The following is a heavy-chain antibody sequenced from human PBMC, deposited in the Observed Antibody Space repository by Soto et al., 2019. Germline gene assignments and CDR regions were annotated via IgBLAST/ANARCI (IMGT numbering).Heavy chain of an antibody. Sequence: QITLKESGPTLVKPTQTLTLTCTFSGFSLSTSGVGVGWIRQPPGKALEWLALIYWDDDKRYSPSLKSRLTITKDTSKVHVVLTMTNMDPVDTATDYCAHRCTMVRGPSHWYWGQGTLVTVSS. CDR2: IYWDDDK. CDR3: AHRCTMVRGPSHWY. V-gene: IGHV2-5*02. J-gene: IGHJ4*02. CDR1: GFSLSTSGVG. D-gene: IGHD3-10*01.